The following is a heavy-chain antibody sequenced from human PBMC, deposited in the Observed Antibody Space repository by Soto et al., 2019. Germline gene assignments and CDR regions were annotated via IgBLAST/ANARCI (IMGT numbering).Heavy chain of an antibody. CDR3: ARGGYYYDSSGYYQLLDY. Sequence: QLQLQESGPGLVKPSETLSLTCTVSGASISSSSYYWGWIRQPPGKGLAWIGSIYYSGSTYYTPSLKSRVTIAVNTSKNQFPLRLSAVTAADTAVYYCARGGYYYDSSGYYQLLDYGGQGTLVTV. CDR1: GASISSSSYY. V-gene: IGHV4-39*01. D-gene: IGHD3-22*01. J-gene: IGHJ4*02. CDR2: IYYSGST.